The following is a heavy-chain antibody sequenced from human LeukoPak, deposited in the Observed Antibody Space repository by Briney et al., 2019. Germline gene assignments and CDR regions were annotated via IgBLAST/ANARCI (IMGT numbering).Heavy chain of an antibody. V-gene: IGHV3-64D*09. CDR1: GFTFSSYA. CDR3: AVNWNYDY. Sequence: GGSLRLSCSASGFTFSSYAMQWVRQAPGKGLECVSAISSNGDSTYYADSVKGRFTISRDISKNTLYLQMSSLRAEDTAAYYCAVNWNYDYWGQGTLVTVSS. CDR2: ISSNGDST. J-gene: IGHJ4*02. D-gene: IGHD1-1*01.